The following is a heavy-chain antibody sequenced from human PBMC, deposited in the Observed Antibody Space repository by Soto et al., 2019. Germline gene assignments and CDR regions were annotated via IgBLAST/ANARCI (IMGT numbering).Heavy chain of an antibody. V-gene: IGHV1-8*01. CDR3: ASGDQFGFGVDY. D-gene: IGHD3-10*01. Sequence: QVQLVQSGAEVQKPGASVKVSCKASGYTFLNHDINWVRQAPGQGLEWMGWMVPDSGRTGYAKKYQGRVTMTRNTSTSTVYMELNSLTNEDTAVYYCASGDQFGFGVDYWGQGTPVTVSS. CDR2: MVPDSGRT. J-gene: IGHJ4*02. CDR1: GYTFLNHD.